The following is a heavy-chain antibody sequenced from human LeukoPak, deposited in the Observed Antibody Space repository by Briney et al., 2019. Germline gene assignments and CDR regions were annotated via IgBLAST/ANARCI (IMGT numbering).Heavy chain of an antibody. Sequence: GGSLRLSCAASGFTFSSYAMSWVRQAPGKGLEWVSAISGSGGSTYYVDSVKGRFTISRDNSKNTLYLQMNSLRAEDTAVYYCATRAYYDFWSGSYFDYWGQGTLVTVSS. V-gene: IGHV3-23*01. D-gene: IGHD3-3*01. J-gene: IGHJ4*02. CDR3: ATRAYYDFWSGSYFDY. CDR1: GFTFSSYA. CDR2: ISGSGGST.